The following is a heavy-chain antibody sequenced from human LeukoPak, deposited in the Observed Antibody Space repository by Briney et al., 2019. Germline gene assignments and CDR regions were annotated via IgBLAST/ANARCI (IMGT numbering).Heavy chain of an antibody. CDR3: ARAEDIAATILDY. CDR1: GGSISSYY. D-gene: IGHD5-12*01. Sequence: PSETLSLTCTVSGGSISSYYWSWIRHPPGKGLEWIGYIYYSGSTNYNPSLKSRVTISVDTSKNQFSLKLSSVTAADTAVYYCARAEDIAATILDYWGQGTLVTVSP. J-gene: IGHJ4*02. CDR2: IYYSGST. V-gene: IGHV4-59*01.